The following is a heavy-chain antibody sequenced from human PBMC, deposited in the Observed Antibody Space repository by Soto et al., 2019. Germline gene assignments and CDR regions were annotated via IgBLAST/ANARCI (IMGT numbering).Heavy chain of an antibody. CDR3: AREYSYHFDP. D-gene: IGHD4-4*01. Sequence: SETLSLTCTVSGGSISSSSYYWGWIRQPPGKGLEWIGSIYYSGSTYYNPSLKSRVTMSVDTSKNQFSLRLNSVTAADTAIYYCAREYSYHFDPWGQGTLVTVSS. CDR2: IYYSGST. V-gene: IGHV4-39*07. J-gene: IGHJ5*02. CDR1: GGSISSSSYY.